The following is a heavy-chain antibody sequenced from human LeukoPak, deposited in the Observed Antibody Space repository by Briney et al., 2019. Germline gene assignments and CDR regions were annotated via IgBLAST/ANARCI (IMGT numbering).Heavy chain of an antibody. CDR1: GFTFSSYA. V-gene: IGHV3-23*01. D-gene: IGHD2-2*01. CDR2: ISGSGGST. J-gene: IGHJ3*02. CDR3: AREGPLGYCSSTSCYADAFDI. Sequence: PGGSLRLSCAASGFTFSSYAMSWVRQAPGKGLEWVSAISGSGGSTYYADSVKGRFTISRDNAKNTLYLQMNSLRAEDTAVYYCAREGPLGYCSSTSCYADAFDIWGQGTMVTVSS.